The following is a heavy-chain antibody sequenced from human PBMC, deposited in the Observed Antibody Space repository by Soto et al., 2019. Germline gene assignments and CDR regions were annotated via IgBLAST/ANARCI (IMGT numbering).Heavy chain of an antibody. CDR3: ARRRYYYGSGSYYNEHDAFDI. D-gene: IGHD3-10*01. CDR2: IYYSGST. J-gene: IGHJ3*02. CDR1: GGSISSYY. Sequence: PETLSLTCTVSGGSISSYYWSWIRQPPGKGLGWIGYIYYSGSTNYNPSLKSRVTISVDTSKNQFSLKLSSVTAADTAVYYCARRRYYYGSGSYYNEHDAFDIWGQGTMVTVSS. V-gene: IGHV4-59*01.